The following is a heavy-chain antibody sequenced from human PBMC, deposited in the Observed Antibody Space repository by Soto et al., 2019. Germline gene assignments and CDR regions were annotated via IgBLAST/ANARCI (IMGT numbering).Heavy chain of an antibody. D-gene: IGHD3-3*01. V-gene: IGHV4-61*01. Sequence: PSETLSLTCTVSGGSVSSGSYYWSWIRQPPGKGLEWIGYIYYSGSTNYNPSLKSRVTISVDTSKNQFSLKLSSVTAADPAVYYCARVPYDFWSDNWFDPWGQGTLVTVSS. CDR1: GGSVSSGSYY. CDR2: IYYSGST. J-gene: IGHJ5*02. CDR3: ARVPYDFWSDNWFDP.